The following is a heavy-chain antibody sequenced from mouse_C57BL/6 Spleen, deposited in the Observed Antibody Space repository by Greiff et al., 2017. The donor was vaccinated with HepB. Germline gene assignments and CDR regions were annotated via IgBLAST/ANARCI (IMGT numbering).Heavy chain of an antibody. CDR2: INYDGSST. V-gene: IGHV5-16*01. CDR1: GFTFSDYY. D-gene: IGHD4-1*01. CDR3: ARDRRLGRGGHYFDY. J-gene: IGHJ2*01. Sequence: EVMLVESEGGLVQPGRSMKLSCTASGFTFSDYYMAWVRQVPEKGLEWVANINYDGSSTYYLDSLKSRFIISRDNAKNILYLQMSSLKSEDTATYYCARDRRLGRGGHYFDYWGQGTTLTVSS.